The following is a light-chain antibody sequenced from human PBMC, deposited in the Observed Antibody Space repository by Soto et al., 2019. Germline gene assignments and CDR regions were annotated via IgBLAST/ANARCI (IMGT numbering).Light chain of an antibody. J-gene: IGLJ1*01. CDR3: CSYAGNPYV. CDR1: SSDVGSYNS. CDR2: EGS. V-gene: IGLV2-23*01. Sequence: QSVLTQPASVSGSPGQSIAISCTGTSSDVGSYNSVSWYQQHPGNAPKLMIYEGSKRPSGVSDRFSGSKSGNTASLTISGLQAEDEADYYCCSYAGNPYVFGTGTKVTVL.